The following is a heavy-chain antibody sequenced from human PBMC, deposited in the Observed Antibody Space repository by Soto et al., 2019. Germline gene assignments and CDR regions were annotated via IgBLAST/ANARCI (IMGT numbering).Heavy chain of an antibody. CDR2: INAGNGNT. CDR1: VYTFTSYA. J-gene: IGHJ4*02. V-gene: IGHV1-3*01. CDR3: ARDRARGYSYGKSDY. D-gene: IGHD5-18*01. Sequence: ASVKVSCKASVYTFTSYAMHRLRQAPGQRLEWMGWINAGNGNTKYSQKFQGRVTITRDTSASTAYMELSSLRSEDTAVYYCARDRARGYSYGKSDYWGQGTLVTVSS.